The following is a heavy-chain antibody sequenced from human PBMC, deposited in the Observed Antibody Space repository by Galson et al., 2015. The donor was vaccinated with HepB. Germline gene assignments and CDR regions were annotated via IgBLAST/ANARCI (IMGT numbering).Heavy chain of an antibody. CDR3: AKVRGGSFGDFDY. CDR2: ISGSGGST. CDR1: GFTFSSYA. D-gene: IGHD1-26*01. Sequence: SLRLSCAASGFTFSSYAMSWVRQAPGKGLEWVSAISGSGGSTYYADSVKGRFTISRDDSKNTLYLQMNSLRAEDTAVYYCAKVRGGSFGDFDYWGQGTLVTVSS. J-gene: IGHJ4*02. V-gene: IGHV3-23*01.